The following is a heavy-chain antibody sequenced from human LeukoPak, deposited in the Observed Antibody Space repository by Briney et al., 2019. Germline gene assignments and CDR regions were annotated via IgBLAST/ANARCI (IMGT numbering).Heavy chain of an antibody. CDR2: IYHSGST. CDR1: GGSISTYY. Sequence: NPSETLSLTCTVSGGSISTYYWNWIRQPPGKGLEWIGYIYHSGSTNCNPSLQSRVTISVDTSKNQFSLNLNSVTAADTAVYYCARGGAARLHFQNWGQGTLVTVSS. D-gene: IGHD6-6*01. CDR3: ARGGAARLHFQN. J-gene: IGHJ1*01. V-gene: IGHV4-59*01.